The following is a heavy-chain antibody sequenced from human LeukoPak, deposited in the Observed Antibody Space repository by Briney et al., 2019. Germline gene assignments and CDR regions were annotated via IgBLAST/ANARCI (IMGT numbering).Heavy chain of an antibody. J-gene: IGHJ3*02. CDR1: GFTFSGYS. CDR3: ARDRPPRGGVLRYFDWYSRDDAFDI. V-gene: IGHV3-48*01. CDR2: ISSSSSII. Sequence: PGGSLRLSCAASGFTFSGYSMNWVRQAPGKGLEWVSYISSSSSIIYYADSVKGRFTISRDNSKNTLYLQMNSLRAEDTAVYYCARDRPPRGGVLRYFDWYSRDDAFDIWGQGTMVTVSS. D-gene: IGHD3-9*01.